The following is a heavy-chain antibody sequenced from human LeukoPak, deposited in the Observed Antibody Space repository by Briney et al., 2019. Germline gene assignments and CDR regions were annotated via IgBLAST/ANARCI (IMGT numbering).Heavy chain of an antibody. CDR1: VFTANSNY. D-gene: IGHD6-13*01. Sequence: GLLRLSCAASVFTANSNYLSWVRQAPGKGLEWVSTLYNTGNTYYANSVKGRFSISRDNSKNTLFLQMNSLRAEDTAVYYCARLTADGRLYFVDWGPGTLVTVSS. V-gene: IGHV3-53*01. J-gene: IGHJ4*02. CDR2: LYNTGNT. CDR3: ARLTADGRLYFVD.